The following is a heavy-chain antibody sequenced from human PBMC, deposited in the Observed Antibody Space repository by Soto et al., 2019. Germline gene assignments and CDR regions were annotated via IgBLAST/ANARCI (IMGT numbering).Heavy chain of an antibody. CDR1: GYTFTSYY. J-gene: IGHJ5*02. D-gene: IGHD3-10*01. Sequence: QVQLVQSGAEVKKPGASVKVSCKASGYTFTSYYMHWVRQAPGQGLERMGIINPSGGSTSYAQKVQGRVTMPRDTSTSTVYMELSSLRSEDTAVYYCARWLGWFDPWGQGTLVTVSS. CDR3: ARWLGWFDP. CDR2: INPSGGST. V-gene: IGHV1-46*03.